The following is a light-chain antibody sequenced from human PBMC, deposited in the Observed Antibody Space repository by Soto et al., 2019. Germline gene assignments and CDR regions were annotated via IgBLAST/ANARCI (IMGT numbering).Light chain of an antibody. CDR1: SSNIGAGYD. CDR3: QSHDSSLSSYV. V-gene: IGLV1-40*01. Sequence: QSVLTQPPSVSGAPGQRVTISCTGRSSNIGAGYDVHWYQQLPGTAPKLLIYGNSNRPSGVPDRFSGSKSGTSAALAITGLQAEDEADYCCQSHDSSLSSYVFGTGTKLTVL. CDR2: GNS. J-gene: IGLJ1*01.